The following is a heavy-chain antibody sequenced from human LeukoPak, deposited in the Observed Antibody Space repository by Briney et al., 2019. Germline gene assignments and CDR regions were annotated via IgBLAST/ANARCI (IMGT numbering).Heavy chain of an antibody. CDR3: ARLLLQSYSFDI. Sequence: PGGSLRLSCAASGFTFSDYYMSWIRQAPGKGLEWVSYISSSSSYTNYADSVKGRFTISRDNAKNSLYLQMNSLRAEDTAVYYCARLLLQSYSFDIWGQGTVVTVSS. D-gene: IGHD1-26*01. V-gene: IGHV3-11*06. CDR1: GFTFSDYY. J-gene: IGHJ3*02. CDR2: ISSSSSYT.